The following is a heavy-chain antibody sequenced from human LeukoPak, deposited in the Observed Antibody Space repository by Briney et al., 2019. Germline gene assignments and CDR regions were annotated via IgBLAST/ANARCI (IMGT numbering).Heavy chain of an antibody. D-gene: IGHD1-26*01. CDR3: SNGIYRDSY. CDR1: GFTFTSYW. CDR2: IAQDGAEA. V-gene: IGHV3-7*01. Sequence: PGGSLRLSCEASGFTFTSYWMAWVRQAPGKGLEWVANIAQDGAEAVYADSVRGRFSIPRDNAKNSLYLQMDNLGAEDTAVYYCSNGIYRDSYWGQGTQVTVSS. J-gene: IGHJ4*02.